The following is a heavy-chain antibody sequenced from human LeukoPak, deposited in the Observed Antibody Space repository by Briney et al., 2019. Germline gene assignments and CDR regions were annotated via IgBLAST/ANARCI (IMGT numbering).Heavy chain of an antibody. V-gene: IGHV3-33*01. D-gene: IGHD3-10*01. Sequence: GGSLRLSCAASGYTFSSYGMHWVRQAPGKGLEWVAVIWYDGSNKYYADSVKGRFTISRDNSKNTLYLQMNSLRAEDTAVYYCARARDKGLLWFGELLAFDYWGQGTLVTVSS. CDR3: ARARDKGLLWFGELLAFDY. CDR2: IWYDGSNK. CDR1: GYTFSSYG. J-gene: IGHJ4*02.